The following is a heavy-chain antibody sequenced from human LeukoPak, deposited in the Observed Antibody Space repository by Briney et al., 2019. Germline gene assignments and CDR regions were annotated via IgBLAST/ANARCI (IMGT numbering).Heavy chain of an antibody. CDR3: ARESLSIAAAGMGYYYYYMDV. CDR1: GYTFTSYY. D-gene: IGHD6-13*01. J-gene: IGHJ6*03. V-gene: IGHV1-2*02. Sequence: GASVKVSCKASGYTFTSYYMNWVRQAPGQGLEWMGWINPNSGSTNYAQKFQGRVTMTRDTSISTAYMELSRLRSDDTAVYYCARESLSIAAAGMGYYYYYMDVWGKGTTVTISS. CDR2: INPNSGST.